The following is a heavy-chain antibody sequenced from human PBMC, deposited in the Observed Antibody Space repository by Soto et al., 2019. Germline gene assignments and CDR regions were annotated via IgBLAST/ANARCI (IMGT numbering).Heavy chain of an antibody. CDR2: INNYNGNE. Sequence: ASVKVSCKASGYSFSTYDISWVRQAPGQGLEWMGSINNYNGNEHFAPKFQGRVTMTTDTSTTTAYMELKSLRSDDTAVYYCAXEDGYCSRDCCSHWFDPWGQGTLVTVSS. D-gene: IGHD2-2*03. J-gene: IGHJ5*02. V-gene: IGHV1-18*04. CDR1: GYSFSTYD. CDR3: AXEDGYCSRDCCSHWFDP.